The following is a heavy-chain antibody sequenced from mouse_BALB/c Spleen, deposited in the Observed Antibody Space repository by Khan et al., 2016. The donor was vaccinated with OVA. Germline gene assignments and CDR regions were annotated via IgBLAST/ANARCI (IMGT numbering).Heavy chain of an antibody. CDR2: INPYTGEP. J-gene: IGHJ1*01. Sequence: QIQLVQSGPELKKPGETVKISCKASGYTFTNYGMNWVKQAPGKGLKWMGWINPYTGEPTYADDFKGRFVFSLETSASTAYLQISNLKNEDMTTYFCARISYYWDSDDWGAGTTVTVSS. CDR1: GYTFTNYG. D-gene: IGHD6-2*01. V-gene: IGHV9-1*02. CDR3: ARISYYWDSDD.